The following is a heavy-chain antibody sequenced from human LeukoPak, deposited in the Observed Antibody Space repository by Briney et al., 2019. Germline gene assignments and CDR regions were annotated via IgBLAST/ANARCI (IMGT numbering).Heavy chain of an antibody. D-gene: IGHD3-3*01. CDR3: AGGSGNYDFWSGRDYYYYMDV. CDR1: GYTFTGYY. V-gene: IGHV1-2*02. J-gene: IGHJ6*03. CDR2: INPNSGGT. Sequence: ASVKVSCKASGYTFTGYYMHWVRQAPGQGLEWMGWINPNSGGTNYAQKFQGRVTMTRDTSISTAYMELSRLRSDDTAVYYCAGGSGNYDFWSGRDYYYYMDVWGKGTTVTVSS.